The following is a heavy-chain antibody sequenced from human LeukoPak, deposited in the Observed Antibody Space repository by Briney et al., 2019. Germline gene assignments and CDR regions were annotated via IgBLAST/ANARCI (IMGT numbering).Heavy chain of an antibody. CDR2: IGTAGDT. V-gene: IGHV3-13*01. CDR3: ARRPLYSYGPNDY. D-gene: IGHD5-18*01. J-gene: IGHJ4*02. Sequence: PGGSLRLSCAASGFTFSSYDMHWVRQATGKGLEWVSAIGTAGDTYYPGSVKGRFTISRENAKNSLYLQMNSLRAGDTAVYYCARRPLYSYGPNDYWGQGTLVTVSS. CDR1: GFTFSSYD.